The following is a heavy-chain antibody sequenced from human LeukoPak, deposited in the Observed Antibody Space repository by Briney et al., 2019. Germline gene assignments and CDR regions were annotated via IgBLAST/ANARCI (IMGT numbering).Heavy chain of an antibody. CDR3: ATSGYHFSY. J-gene: IGHJ4*02. V-gene: IGHV3-15*07. D-gene: IGHD5-12*01. Sequence: GGSLRLSCTVSGFTFYNTWMNWVRRAPGKGLEWVGRIKTRSDGGTTDYAAPIKGRFTISRDDSKNTLFLQMNSLKTEDTAVDYWATSGYHFSYWGQGTLVTVSS. CDR2: IKTRSDGGTT. CDR1: GFTFYNTW.